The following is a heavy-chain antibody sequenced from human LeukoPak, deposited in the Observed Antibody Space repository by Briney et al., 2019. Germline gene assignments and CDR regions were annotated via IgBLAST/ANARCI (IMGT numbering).Heavy chain of an antibody. CDR2: IKQDGSEK. D-gene: IGHD2/OR15-2a*01. CDR1: GFIFRSYW. J-gene: IGHJ6*02. Sequence: GGSLRLSCAASGFIFRSYWMSWVRQAPGQGLEWVANIKQDGSEKNYVDSVKGRFTISRDNAKNSLYLQMNSLRAEDTAVYYCAREHTMAGTTFFYYYGMDVWGQGTTVIVSS. V-gene: IGHV3-7*04. CDR3: AREHTMAGTTFFYYYGMDV.